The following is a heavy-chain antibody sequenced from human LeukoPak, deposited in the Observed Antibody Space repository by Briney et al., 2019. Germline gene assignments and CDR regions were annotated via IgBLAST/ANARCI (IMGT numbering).Heavy chain of an antibody. Sequence: SGTLSLTCAVYGGSFSGYYWSWIRQPPGKGLEWIGVINHSGSTNYNPSLKSRVTISVDTSKNQFSLKLSSVTAADTAVYYCARSDSANYYYYGMDVWGQGTTVTVSS. CDR2: INHSGST. V-gene: IGHV4-34*01. CDR1: GGSFSGYY. J-gene: IGHJ6*02. CDR3: ARSDSANYYYYGMDV. D-gene: IGHD2-21*01.